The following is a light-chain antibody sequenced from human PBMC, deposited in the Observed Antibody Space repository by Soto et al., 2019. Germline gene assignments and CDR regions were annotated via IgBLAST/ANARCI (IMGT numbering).Light chain of an antibody. J-gene: IGKJ1*01. CDR1: QSVSSN. CDR2: DAS. Sequence: IVLTQSPGTLSLSPGERATLSCRASQSVSSNFAWYQQKPGQAPRLLSYDASTRATGIPARVSGSGSGTEFTLTISSLKSEDFEVYYCQQYKKWPRTFGHGTKVDIK. V-gene: IGKV3-15*01. CDR3: QQYKKWPRT.